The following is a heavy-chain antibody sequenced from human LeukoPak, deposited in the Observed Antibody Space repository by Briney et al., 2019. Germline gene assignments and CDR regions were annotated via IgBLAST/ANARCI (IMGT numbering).Heavy chain of an antibody. CDR2: IYHSGST. D-gene: IGHD5-12*01. CDR3: ARDSVVDIEASTTYYFDS. V-gene: IGHV4-39*07. J-gene: IGHJ4*02. Sequence: SETLSLTCTVSGGSISSGGYYWSWIRQHPGKGLEWIGSIYHSGSTYYNPSLRSRVTISLDTSKNQFSLKMFSVTAADTAVYYCARDSVVDIEASTTYYFDSWGQGTLVTVSS. CDR1: GGSISSGGYY.